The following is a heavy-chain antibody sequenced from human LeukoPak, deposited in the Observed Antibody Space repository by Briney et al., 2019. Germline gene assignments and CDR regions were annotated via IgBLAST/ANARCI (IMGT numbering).Heavy chain of an antibody. CDR3: ARLGYSYVYYYYGMDV. D-gene: IGHD5-18*01. CDR2: ISGSGGST. V-gene: IGHV3-23*01. J-gene: IGHJ6*02. Sequence: GGSLRLSCAASGFTFSSYAMSWVRQAPGKGLEWVSAISGSGGSTYYADSVKDRFTISRDNSKNTLYLQMNSLRAEDTAVYYCARLGYSYVYYYYGMDVWGQGTTVTVSS. CDR1: GFTFSSYA.